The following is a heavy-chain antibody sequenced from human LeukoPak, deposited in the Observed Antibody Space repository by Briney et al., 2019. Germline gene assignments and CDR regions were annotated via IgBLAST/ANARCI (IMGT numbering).Heavy chain of an antibody. CDR1: GGSISSSSYY. Sequence: SETLSLTCTVSGGSISSSSYYWGWIRQPPGKGLEWIGSIYYSGSTYYNPSLKSRVTISVDTSKNQFSLKLSSVTAADTAVYYCARVTGSYYYYYYMDVWGKGTTVTVSS. V-gene: IGHV4-39*07. CDR3: ARVTGSYYYYYYMDV. J-gene: IGHJ6*03. D-gene: IGHD3-10*01. CDR2: IYYSGST.